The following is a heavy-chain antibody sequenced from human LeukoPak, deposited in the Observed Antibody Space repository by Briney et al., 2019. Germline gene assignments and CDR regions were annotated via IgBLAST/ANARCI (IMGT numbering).Heavy chain of an antibody. CDR3: AREPKLGYSYGYDY. Sequence: PGGSLRLSCAASGFTFSSYWMSWVRQAPGKGLGWVANIKQDGSEKYYVDSVKGRFTISRDNAKNSLYLQMNSRRAEDTAVYYCAREPKLGYSYGYDYWGQGTLVTVSS. CDR1: GFTFSSYW. CDR2: IKQDGSEK. J-gene: IGHJ4*02. V-gene: IGHV3-7*01. D-gene: IGHD5-18*01.